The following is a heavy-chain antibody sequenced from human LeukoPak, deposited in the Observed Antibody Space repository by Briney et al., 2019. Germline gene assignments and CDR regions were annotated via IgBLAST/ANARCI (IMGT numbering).Heavy chain of an antibody. CDR1: GFTFSIYS. J-gene: IGHJ3*02. CDR3: ARDSRYYSDSSSDAFDI. V-gene: IGHV3-21*01. D-gene: IGHD3-22*01. Sequence: GGSLRLSCAASGFTFSIYSMNWVRQAPGKGLEWVSSIGSSTSYIYYADSVKGRFAISRDNAKNSLYLQMNSLSAEDTAVYYCARDSRYYSDSSSDAFDIWGQGTMVTVSS. CDR2: IGSSTSYI.